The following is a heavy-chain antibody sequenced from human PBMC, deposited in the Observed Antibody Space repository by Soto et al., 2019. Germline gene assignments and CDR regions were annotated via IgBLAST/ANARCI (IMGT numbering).Heavy chain of an antibody. CDR2: INHSGST. D-gene: IGHD1-26*01. J-gene: IGHJ4*02. V-gene: IGHV4-34*01. CDR1: GGSFSGYY. CDR3: ASGRRYLSVGARGFFVY. Sequence: SETLSLTCAVYGGSFSGYYWSWIRQPPGKGLEWIGEINHSGSTNYNPSLKSRVTISVDTSKNQFSLKLSSVTAADTAVYYCASGRRYLSVGARGFFVYWGQGTLVTVSS.